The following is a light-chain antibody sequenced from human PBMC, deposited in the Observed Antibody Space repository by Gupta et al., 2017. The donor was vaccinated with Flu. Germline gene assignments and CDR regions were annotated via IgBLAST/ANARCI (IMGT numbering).Light chain of an antibody. CDR3: GSYTRNTTPYV. V-gene: IGLV2-14*01. Sequence: STEVGGCNSVAWFQQQPGEVPKLLIYEVTSRPWGVSDHFSGSKSGSTASLTISGLQAEDEADYYCGSYTRNTTPYVFGTGTKVTVL. CDR1: STEVGGCNS. J-gene: IGLJ1*01. CDR2: EVT.